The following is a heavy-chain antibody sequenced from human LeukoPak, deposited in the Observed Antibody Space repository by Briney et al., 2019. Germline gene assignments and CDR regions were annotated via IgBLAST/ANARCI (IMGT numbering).Heavy chain of an antibody. Sequence: GESLKISCKASGFRFSSYWIDWVRQMPGKGLEWMGVVYPADSEIKYGPSFEGQVTVSADKSTSTAYLQWSSLKASDNAMYYCAREIVRGVIRHWGQGTLVTVSS. CDR3: AREIVRGVIRH. J-gene: IGHJ4*02. V-gene: IGHV5-51*01. CDR1: GFRFSSYW. CDR2: VYPADSEI. D-gene: IGHD3-10*01.